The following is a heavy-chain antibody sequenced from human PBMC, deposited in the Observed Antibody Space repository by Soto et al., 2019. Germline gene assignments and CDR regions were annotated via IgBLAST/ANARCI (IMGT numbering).Heavy chain of an antibody. Sequence: QLQLQESGPGLVKPSETLSLTCTVSGGSISSSSYYWGWIRQPPGNGLEWIGSIFYSGGTYYNPSLESRVTISVDTSRNHFSVELGSVTAADTAVYYCARHLTYCSAGSCYSDFPYYGMEVWGQGTTVTVSS. CDR3: ARHLTYCSAGSCYSDFPYYGMEV. V-gene: IGHV4-39*01. CDR2: IFYSGGT. CDR1: GGSISSSSYY. D-gene: IGHD2-15*01. J-gene: IGHJ6*02.